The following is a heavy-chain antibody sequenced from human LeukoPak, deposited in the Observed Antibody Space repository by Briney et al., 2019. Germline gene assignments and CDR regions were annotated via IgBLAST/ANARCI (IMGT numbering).Heavy chain of an antibody. V-gene: IGHV3-48*01. CDR1: GFTFSDYS. Sequence: PGGSLRLSCAASGFTFSDYSMNWVRQAPGKGLEWVAYIGSSTSAIYHTDSVKGRFTISRDNAKNSLYLQMKSLRAEDTAVYYCARARPLDPWGQGTLVTVSS. CDR2: IGSSTSAI. J-gene: IGHJ5*02. CDR3: ARARPLDP.